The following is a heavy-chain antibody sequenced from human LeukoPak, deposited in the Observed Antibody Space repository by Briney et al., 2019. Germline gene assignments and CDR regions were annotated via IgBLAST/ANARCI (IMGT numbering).Heavy chain of an antibody. V-gene: IGHV3-30-3*01. CDR3: AREYMTTVTTLVSVFDY. Sequence: GRSLRLSCAASGFTFSSYAMHWVRQAPGKGLEWVAVISYDGSNKYYADSVKGRFTISRDNSKNTLYLQMNSLRAEDTAVYYCAREYMTTVTTLVSVFDYWGQGTLVTVSS. CDR2: ISYDGSNK. D-gene: IGHD4-17*01. J-gene: IGHJ4*02. CDR1: GFTFSSYA.